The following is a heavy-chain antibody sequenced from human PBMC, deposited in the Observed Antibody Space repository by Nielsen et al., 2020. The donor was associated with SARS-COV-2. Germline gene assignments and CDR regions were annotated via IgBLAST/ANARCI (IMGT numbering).Heavy chain of an antibody. CDR3: ARVEGGAARSRGQRYYYYYGMDV. J-gene: IGHJ6*02. D-gene: IGHD6-6*01. Sequence: WVRQAPGQGLEWMGWFNPGSGGTKYAQKFQARVTTTRDMSVNTAYMELSGLTSDDTAAYYCARVEGGAARSRGQRYYYYYGMDVWGQGTTVTVSS. CDR2: FNPGSGGT. V-gene: IGHV1-2*02.